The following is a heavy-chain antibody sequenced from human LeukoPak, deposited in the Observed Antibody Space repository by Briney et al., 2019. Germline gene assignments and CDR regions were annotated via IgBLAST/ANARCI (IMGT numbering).Heavy chain of an antibody. Sequence: KPSETLSLTCTVSGGSISSYYWSWIRQPPGKGLEWIGYIYYSGSTNYNPSLKSRVTISVDTSKNQFSLKLSSVTAADTAVYYCARLYYYGSGSHFRGWFDPWGQGTLVTVSS. CDR3: ARLYYYGSGSHFRGWFDP. CDR2: IYYSGST. J-gene: IGHJ5*02. CDR1: GGSISSYY. D-gene: IGHD3-10*01. V-gene: IGHV4-59*08.